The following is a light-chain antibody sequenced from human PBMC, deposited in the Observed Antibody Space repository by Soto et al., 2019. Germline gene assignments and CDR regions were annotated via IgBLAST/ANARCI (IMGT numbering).Light chain of an antibody. CDR2: DVS. Sequence: QSALTQPASVSGSPGQSITDSCTGTSSDVGGYNYVSWYQQHPGIAPKLMIYDVSNRPSGVSNRFSGSKSGNTASLTISGLQAEDEADYYCSSYTSSSTPRYVVFGGGTKLTVL. V-gene: IGLV2-14*01. CDR1: SSDVGGYNY. J-gene: IGLJ2*01. CDR3: SSYTSSSTPRYVV.